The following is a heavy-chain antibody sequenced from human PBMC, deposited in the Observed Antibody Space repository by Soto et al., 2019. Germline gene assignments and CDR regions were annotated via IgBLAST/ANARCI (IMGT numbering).Heavy chain of an antibody. Sequence: QVQLMQSGAEVKKPGASVKVSCKASGDTFTDYYIHWVRQAPGQGLEWMGTVNPSGGHTTYAQHFLGIVTMTRETSTSTLYMELTSLTSDDTAIYYCARGGHVVVVTAALDYWGQGTLVTVSS. CDR2: VNPSGGHT. CDR3: ARGGHVVVVTAALDY. V-gene: IGHV1-46*01. D-gene: IGHD2-21*02. CDR1: GDTFTDYY. J-gene: IGHJ4*02.